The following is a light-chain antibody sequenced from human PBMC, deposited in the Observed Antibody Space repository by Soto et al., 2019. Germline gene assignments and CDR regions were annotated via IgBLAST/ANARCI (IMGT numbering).Light chain of an antibody. V-gene: IGLV2-14*01. Sequence: QSALTQPASVSGSPGQSITISCTGTSSDVGGYNYVSWYQHRPGKVPQLMIYEVSNRPSGVSIRFSGSKSGNTASLTISGLQAEDEADYYCSSRTSSSTYYVFGTGTK. CDR1: SSDVGGYNY. CDR2: EVS. J-gene: IGLJ1*01. CDR3: SSRTSSSTYYV.